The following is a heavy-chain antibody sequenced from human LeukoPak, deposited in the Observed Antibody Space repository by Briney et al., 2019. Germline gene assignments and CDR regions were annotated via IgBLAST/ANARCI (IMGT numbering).Heavy chain of an antibody. D-gene: IGHD3-22*01. V-gene: IGHV4-30-2*01. Sequence: SETLSLTCAVSGGSISSGGYSWSWIRQPPGKGLEWIGYIYHNGNTYYSPSLKSRVTISVDRSKNQFSLKLSSVTAADTAVYYCARSSGLALRSGYYYANWYFDLWGRGTLVTVSS. J-gene: IGHJ2*01. CDR3: ARSSGLALRSGYYYANWYFDL. CDR1: GGSISSGGYS. CDR2: IYHNGNT.